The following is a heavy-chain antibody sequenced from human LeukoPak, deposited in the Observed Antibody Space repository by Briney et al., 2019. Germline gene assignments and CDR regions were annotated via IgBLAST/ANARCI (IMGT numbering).Heavy chain of an antibody. Sequence: GGSLRLSCAASGFTFSSYGMHWVRQAPGKGLEWVAFIRYDGSNKYYEDSVKGRFTISRDNSKNTLYLQMNSLGAEDKAVYYCYYDSSGYYHFDYWGQGTLVTVSS. CDR3: YYDSSGYYHFDY. D-gene: IGHD3-22*01. CDR1: GFTFSSYG. CDR2: IRYDGSNK. V-gene: IGHV3-30*02. J-gene: IGHJ4*02.